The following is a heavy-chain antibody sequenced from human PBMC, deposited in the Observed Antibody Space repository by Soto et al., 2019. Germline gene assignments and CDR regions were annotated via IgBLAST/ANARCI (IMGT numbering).Heavy chain of an antibody. D-gene: IGHD2-2*01. V-gene: IGHV1-69*06. CDR2: IIPIFGTA. CDR1: GGTFSSYA. Sequence: AASVKVSCKASGGTFSSYAISWVRQAPGQGLEWMGGIIPIFGTANYAQKFQGRVTITADKSTSTAYMELSSLRSEDTAVYYCARATRERYCSSTSCYSWFDPWGQGTLVTVSS. J-gene: IGHJ5*02. CDR3: ARATRERYCSSTSCYSWFDP.